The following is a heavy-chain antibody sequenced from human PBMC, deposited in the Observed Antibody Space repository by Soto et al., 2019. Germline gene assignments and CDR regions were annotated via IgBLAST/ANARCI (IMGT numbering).Heavy chain of an antibody. CDR3: AIKTTIITMVRGDEYYFDY. D-gene: IGHD3-10*01. Sequence: QVQLVQSGAEVKKPGSSVKFSCKASGGTFSSYAISWVRQAPGQGLEWMGGIIPIFGTANYAQKFQGRVTITADESTSTAYMELSSLRSEDTAVYYCAIKTTIITMVRGDEYYFDYWGQGTLVTVSS. CDR1: GGTFSSYA. V-gene: IGHV1-69*01. CDR2: IIPIFGTA. J-gene: IGHJ4*02.